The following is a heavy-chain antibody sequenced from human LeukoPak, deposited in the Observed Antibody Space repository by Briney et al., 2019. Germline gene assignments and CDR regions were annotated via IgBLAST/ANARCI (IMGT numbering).Heavy chain of an antibody. J-gene: IGHJ6*03. CDR3: ARYGSGSYYNVRLYYYYYYMDV. V-gene: IGHV4-34*01. D-gene: IGHD3-10*01. CDR2: INHSVST. Sequence: PSETLSLTCAVYGGSFSGYYWSWIRQPPGKGLEWIGEINHSVSTNYNPSLKSRVTISVDTSKNQFSLKLSSVTAADTAVYYCARYGSGSYYNVRLYYYYYYMDVWGKGTTVTVSS. CDR1: GGSFSGYY.